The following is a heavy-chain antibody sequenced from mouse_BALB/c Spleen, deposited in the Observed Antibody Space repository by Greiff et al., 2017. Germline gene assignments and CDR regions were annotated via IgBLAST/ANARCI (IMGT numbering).Heavy chain of an antibody. D-gene: IGHD2-3*01. Sequence: EVQVVESGGGLVKPGGSLKLSCAASGFTFSSYGMSWVRQTPDKRLEWVATISSGGSYTYYPDSVKGRFTISRDNAKNTLYLQMSSLKSEDTAMYYCARQGRVDGYFFAYWGQGTLVTVSA. CDR2: ISSGGSYT. CDR1: GFTFSSYG. CDR3: ARQGRVDGYFFAY. J-gene: IGHJ3*01. V-gene: IGHV5-6*01.